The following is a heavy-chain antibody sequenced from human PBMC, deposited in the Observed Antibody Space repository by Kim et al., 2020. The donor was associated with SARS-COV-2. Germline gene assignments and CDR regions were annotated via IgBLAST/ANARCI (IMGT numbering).Heavy chain of an antibody. D-gene: IGHD3-16*01. Sequence: SETLSLTCTVSGGSISSSSYYWGWIRQPPGKGLEWIGSIYYTGNTYYNPSLKSRVTISVDTSKNQFSLKLSSVTATDTAVYYCARRSEGWGSFLRWFDSWGQGTLVSVSS. CDR2: IYYTGNT. J-gene: IGHJ5*01. V-gene: IGHV4-39*01. CDR3: ARRSEGWGSFLRWFDS. CDR1: GGSISSSSYY.